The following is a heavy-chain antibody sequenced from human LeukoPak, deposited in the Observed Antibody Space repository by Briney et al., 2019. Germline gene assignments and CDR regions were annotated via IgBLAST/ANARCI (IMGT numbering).Heavy chain of an antibody. CDR1: GYTFTGYY. V-gene: IGHV1-2*02. Sequence: PEASVKVSCKASGYTFTGYYMHWVRQAPGQGLEWMGWINPNSGGTNYAQKFQGRVTMTRDTSISTAYMELGRLRSDDTAVYYCARDSCSSTSCYTFRGGHGMDVWGQGTTVTVSS. D-gene: IGHD2-2*02. CDR3: ARDSCSSTSCYTFRGGHGMDV. J-gene: IGHJ6*02. CDR2: INPNSGGT.